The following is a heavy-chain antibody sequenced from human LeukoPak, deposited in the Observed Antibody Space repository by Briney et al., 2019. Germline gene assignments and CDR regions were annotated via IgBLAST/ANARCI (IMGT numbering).Heavy chain of an antibody. V-gene: IGHV1-2*04. J-gene: IGHJ5*02. D-gene: IGHD2-15*01. CDR1: GYTFTGYY. CDR3: ARDISGSGNWFDP. Sequence: VASVKVSCKASGYTFTGYYMHWVRQAPGQGLEWMGWINPNSGGTNYAQKFQGWVTMTRDTSISTAYMELSRLRSDDTAVYYCARDISGSGNWFDPWGQGTLVTVSS. CDR2: INPNSGGT.